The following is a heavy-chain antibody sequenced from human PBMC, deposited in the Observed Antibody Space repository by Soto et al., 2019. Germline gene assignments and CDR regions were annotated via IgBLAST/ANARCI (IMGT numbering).Heavy chain of an antibody. V-gene: IGHV4-59*01. J-gene: IGHJ4*02. Sequence: SETLSLTCTVSGAAINSYYWTWIRQAPGMGLEWIGYIYYTGSTNYNPSLESRVTVSVYRSRNQFSLELRSVTAADTAVYYCARVDGYFFFFDNWGQGTQVTVSS. CDR2: IYYTGST. D-gene: IGHD3-22*01. CDR3: ARVDGYFFFFDN. CDR1: GAAINSYY.